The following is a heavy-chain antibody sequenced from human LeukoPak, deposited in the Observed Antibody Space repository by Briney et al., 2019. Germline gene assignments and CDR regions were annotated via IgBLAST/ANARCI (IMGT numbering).Heavy chain of an antibody. CDR3: ARGGGNYGFDY. V-gene: IGHV4-59*01. J-gene: IGHJ4*02. CDR2: IYYSGST. D-gene: IGHD3-22*01. CDR1: GGSISGYY. Sequence: PSETLSLTCTVSGGSISGYYWSWVRQPPGKGLEWIGYIYYSGSTNYNSSLRSRVTISLDMSKYHFSLKLSSVTAADTAVYYCARGGGNYGFDYWGQGTLVTVSS.